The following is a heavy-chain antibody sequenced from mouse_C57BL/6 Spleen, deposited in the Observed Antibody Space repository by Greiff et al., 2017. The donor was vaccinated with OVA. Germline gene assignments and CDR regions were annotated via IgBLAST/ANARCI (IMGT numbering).Heavy chain of an antibody. Sequence: QVQLQQPGAELVKPGASVKVSCKASGYTFTSYWMHWVKQRPGQGLEWIGRIHPYESDTNYNQKFKGKATLTVDKSSSTAYMQISSLTSEDSGVCSCTMVLTGWIAYWGQGTLVTVSA. CDR3: TMVLTGWIAY. V-gene: IGHV1-74*01. CDR2: IHPYESDT. CDR1: GYTFTSYW. J-gene: IGHJ3*01.